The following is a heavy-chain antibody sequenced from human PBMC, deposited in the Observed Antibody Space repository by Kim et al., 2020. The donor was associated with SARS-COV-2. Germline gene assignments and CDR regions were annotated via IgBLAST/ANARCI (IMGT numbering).Heavy chain of an antibody. CDR2: ISGSGGST. J-gene: IGHJ6*02. D-gene: IGHD2-2*01. CDR3: TNVVRVVVPAAKVYYYYGMDV. Sequence: GGSLRLSCAASGFTFSSYAMSWVRQAPGKGLEWVSAISGSGGSTYYADSVKGRFTISRDNSKNTLYLQMNSLRAEDTAVYYCTNVVRVVVPAAKVYYYYGMDVWGQGTTVTVSS. V-gene: IGHV3-23*01. CDR1: GFTFSSYA.